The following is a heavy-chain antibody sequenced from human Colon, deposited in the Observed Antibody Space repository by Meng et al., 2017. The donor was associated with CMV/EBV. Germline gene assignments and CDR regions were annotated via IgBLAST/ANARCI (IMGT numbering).Heavy chain of an antibody. CDR2: IRGPGGGT. Sequence: CSIYAMSWVRQAPGKGLEWVSVIRGPGGGTYYADSVKGRFTISRDNSKNTLFLQMNSLIAEDTAVYYCAKDGLKDSSGYYPTPFDYWGQGTLVTVSS. CDR3: AKDGLKDSSGYYPTPFDY. V-gene: IGHV3-23*01. J-gene: IGHJ4*02. D-gene: IGHD3-22*01. CDR1: CSIYA.